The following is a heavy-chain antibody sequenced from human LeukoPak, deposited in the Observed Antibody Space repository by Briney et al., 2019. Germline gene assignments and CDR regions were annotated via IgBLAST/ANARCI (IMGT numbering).Heavy chain of an antibody. V-gene: IGHV4-59*12. D-gene: IGHD3-22*01. J-gene: IGHJ5*02. CDR3: ARADSGTMIWGGNWFDP. Sequence: SETLSLTCTVSGGSISSYYWSWIRQPPGKGLEWIGYIYYSGSTNYKPSLKSRVTISVDTSKNQFSLQLNSVTPEDTAVYYCARADSGTMIWGGNWFDPWGQGTLVTVSS. CDR2: IYYSGST. CDR1: GGSISSYY.